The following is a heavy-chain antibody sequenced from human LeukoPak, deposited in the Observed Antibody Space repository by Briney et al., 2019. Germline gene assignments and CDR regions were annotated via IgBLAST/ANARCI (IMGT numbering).Heavy chain of an antibody. CDR2: INPNSGGT. CDR3: ARGGANAKNIVVVPAARLMDV. V-gene: IGHV1-2*02. J-gene: IGHJ6*04. D-gene: IGHD2-2*01. CDR1: GYTFTTYT. Sequence: GASVKVSCKASGYTFTTYTISWVRQAPGQGLEWMGWINPNSGGTNYAQKFQGRDTMTRDTSISTAYMELSRLRSDDTAVYYCARGGANAKNIVVVPAARLMDVWGKGTTVTVSS.